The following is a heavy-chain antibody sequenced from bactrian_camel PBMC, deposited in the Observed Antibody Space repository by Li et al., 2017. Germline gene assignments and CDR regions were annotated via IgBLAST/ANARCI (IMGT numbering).Heavy chain of an antibody. J-gene: IGHJ4*01. CDR1: GYISSVNC. CDR3: TSDLLGPKNY. D-gene: IGHD3*01. Sequence: VQLVESGGGSVQAGGSLRLSCAASGYISSVNCMGWSRQAPGKQREGVAAIYGSSGSTSYADSVKGRFTISQDNAKNTVYLQMNDLKPEDTAMYYCTSDLLGPKNYWGQGTQVTVS. V-gene: IGHV3S54*01. CDR2: IYGSSGST.